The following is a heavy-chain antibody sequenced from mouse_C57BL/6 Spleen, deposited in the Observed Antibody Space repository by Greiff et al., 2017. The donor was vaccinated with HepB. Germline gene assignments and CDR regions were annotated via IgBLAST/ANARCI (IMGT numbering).Heavy chain of an antibody. CDR1: GYSITSGYY. CDR3: ARGGTVVSGYFDY. D-gene: IGHD1-1*01. CDR2: ISYDGSN. Sequence: ESGPGLVKPSQSLSLTCSVTGYSITSGYYWNWIRQFPGNKLEWMGYISYDGSNNYNPSLKNRISITRDTSKNQFFLKLNSVTTEDTATYYCARGGTVVSGYFDYWGQGTTLTVSS. J-gene: IGHJ2*01. V-gene: IGHV3-6*01.